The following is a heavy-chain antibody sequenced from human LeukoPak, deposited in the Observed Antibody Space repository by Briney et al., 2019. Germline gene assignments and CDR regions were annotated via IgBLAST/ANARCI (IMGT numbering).Heavy chain of an antibody. D-gene: IGHD5-18*01. CDR3: ARENTAMAYYYGMDV. J-gene: IGHJ6*02. Sequence: GGSLRLSCAASGFTFSSYAMSWVRQAPGKGLEWVSAISGSGGSTYYADSVKGRFTISRDNSKNTLYLQMNSLRAEDTAVYCCARENTAMAYYYGMDVWGQGTTVTVSS. CDR1: GFTFSSYA. V-gene: IGHV3-23*01. CDR2: ISGSGGST.